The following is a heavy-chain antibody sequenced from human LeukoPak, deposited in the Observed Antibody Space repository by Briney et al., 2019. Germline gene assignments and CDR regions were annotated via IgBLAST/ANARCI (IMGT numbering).Heavy chain of an antibody. V-gene: IGHV4-59*01. D-gene: IGHD2-15*01. CDR1: GDSISSYY. CDR2: IFSSGST. CDR3: ARGVSGFSRIFDY. Sequence: SETLSLPCTVSGDSISSYYWSWIRQPPGKELEWIGCIFSSGSTNYKPTLKSRVSISVDTSKKQFSLELSSVTAADTAVYYCARGVSGFSRIFDYWGQGTLVTVSS. J-gene: IGHJ4*02.